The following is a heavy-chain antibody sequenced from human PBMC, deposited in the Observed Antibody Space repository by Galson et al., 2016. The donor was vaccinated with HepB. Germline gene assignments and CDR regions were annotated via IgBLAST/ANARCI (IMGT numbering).Heavy chain of an antibody. CDR2: IDQDGNEE. V-gene: IGHV3-7*01. J-gene: IGHJ4*02. CDR1: GFTFSTYW. Sequence: SLRLSCAASGFTFSTYWMSWVRQAPGRGLEWVANIDQDGNEEYYVDSLKGRFTISRDNAKNSLYLQMNSLRAEDTAVYYRARTDSNFFDYWGQGTLVTVSS. D-gene: IGHD4-11*01. CDR3: ARTDSNFFDY.